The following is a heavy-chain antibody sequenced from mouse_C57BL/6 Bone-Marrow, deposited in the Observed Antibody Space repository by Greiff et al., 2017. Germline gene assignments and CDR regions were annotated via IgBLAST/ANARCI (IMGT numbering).Heavy chain of an antibody. CDR3: TSPDWYVDV. Sequence: QVQLQQSGAELVRPGASVTLSCKASGYTFTDYEMHWVKQTPVHGLEWIGAIDPETGGTAYNQKFKGKAILSADKSSSTAYVELRSLTSEDSAVYYCTSPDWYVDVWGTGTTVTVSS. CDR1: GYTFTDYE. J-gene: IGHJ1*03. V-gene: IGHV1-15*01. CDR2: IDPETGGT.